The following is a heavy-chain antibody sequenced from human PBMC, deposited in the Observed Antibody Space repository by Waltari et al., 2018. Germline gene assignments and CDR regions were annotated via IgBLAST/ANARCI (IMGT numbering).Heavy chain of an antibody. J-gene: IGHJ5*02. Sequence: QVQLQQWGAGLLKPSETLSLTCAVYGGPLNSYFWSWIRQPPGKGLEWPGEINHRGSHNYSPSLTRRVHMPGDTSKNQFARKVTAGTAADTAVYYCVRGAFEYYSSSFGKGGWFDPWGQGTLVTVSS. V-gene: IGHV4-34*01. CDR3: VRGAFEYYSSSFGKGGWFDP. CDR1: GGPLNSYF. D-gene: IGHD3-10*01. CDR2: INHRGSH.